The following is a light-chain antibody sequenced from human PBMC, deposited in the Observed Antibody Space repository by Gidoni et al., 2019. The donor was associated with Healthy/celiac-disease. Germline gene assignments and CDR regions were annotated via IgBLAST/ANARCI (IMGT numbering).Light chain of an antibody. J-gene: IGKJ3*01. CDR2: DAS. CDR3: QQYDNLLT. V-gene: IGKV1-33*01. Sequence: DIQLPQSPSSLSASVGDSVPITCQASQDISNYLNWYQQKPGKAPKLLIYDASNLETGVPSRFSGSGSGTDFTVTISSLQPEDIATYYCQQYDNLLTFGPGTKVDIK. CDR1: QDISNY.